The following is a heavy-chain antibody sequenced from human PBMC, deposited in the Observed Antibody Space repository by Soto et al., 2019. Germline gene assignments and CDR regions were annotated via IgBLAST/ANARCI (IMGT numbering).Heavy chain of an antibody. D-gene: IGHD3-3*01. CDR2: IITIFCTA. V-gene: IGHV1-69*01. J-gene: IGHJ6*02. Sequence: KVSCKACGGTFRSYSISWVRQAPVQGRDWMGGIITIFCTANYAQKFQGRVTITADESTSTAYMELSRLRSEDPAVYYCARDRFSGVVMAYYYYGMDVWGQGTTVTVSS. CDR3: ARDRFSGVVMAYYYYGMDV. CDR1: GGTFRSYS.